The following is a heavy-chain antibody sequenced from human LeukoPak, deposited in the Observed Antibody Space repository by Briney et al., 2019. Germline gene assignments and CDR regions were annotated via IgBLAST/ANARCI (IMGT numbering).Heavy chain of an antibody. CDR1: GATFSSYA. D-gene: IGHD4-23*01. CDR2: IIHICCKV. J-gene: IGHJ4*02. Sequence: SVKVSCKASGATFSSYAISRVRQAPGQGLEWMGRIIHICCKVNCAEKFQGRVTIATDESTSTAYMELSSLRSEEKAVYYCARETKGVSFDYWGQGTLVTVSS. V-gene: IGHV1-69*05. CDR3: ARETKGVSFDY.